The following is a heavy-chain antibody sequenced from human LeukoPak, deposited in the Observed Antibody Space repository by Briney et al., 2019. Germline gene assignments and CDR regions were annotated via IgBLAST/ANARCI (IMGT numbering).Heavy chain of an antibody. J-gene: IGHJ4*02. Sequence: ASVKVSCKASGGTFSSYAISWVRQAPGQGLGWMGRIIPILGIANYAQKFQGRVTITADKSTSTAYMELSSLRSEDTAVYYCAKTSDYDFWSGYYDYWGQGTLVTVSS. D-gene: IGHD3-3*01. CDR1: GGTFSSYA. CDR2: IIPILGIA. CDR3: AKTSDYDFWSGYYDY. V-gene: IGHV1-69*04.